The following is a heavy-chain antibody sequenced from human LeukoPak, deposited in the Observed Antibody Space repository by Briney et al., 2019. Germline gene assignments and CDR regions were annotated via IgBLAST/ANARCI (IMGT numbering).Heavy chain of an antibody. J-gene: IGHJ4*02. D-gene: IGHD3-9*01. CDR2: IYYSGST. CDR3: ARGIYDILTGYYTEYYFDY. Sequence: KTSETLSLTCTVSGGSISSYYWSWIRQPPGKGLEWIGYIYYSGSTNYNPSLKSRVTISVDTSKNQFSLKLSSVTAADTAVYYCARGIYDILTGYYTEYYFDYWGQGTLVTVSS. V-gene: IGHV4-59*01. CDR1: GGSISSYY.